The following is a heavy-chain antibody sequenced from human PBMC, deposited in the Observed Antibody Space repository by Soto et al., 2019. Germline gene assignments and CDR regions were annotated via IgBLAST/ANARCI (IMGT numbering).Heavy chain of an antibody. CDR1: RVTVSSYS. D-gene: IGHD1-26*01. V-gene: IGHV3-21*01. CDR2: ISSSSSYI. CDR3: ARAPGAFDY. Sequence: PGGSLRLSSAASRVTVSSYSMNWVRQAPGKGLEWVSSISSSSSYIYYADSVKGRFTISRDNAKNSLYLQMNSLRAEDTAVYYCARAPGAFDYWGQGTLVTVSS. J-gene: IGHJ4*02.